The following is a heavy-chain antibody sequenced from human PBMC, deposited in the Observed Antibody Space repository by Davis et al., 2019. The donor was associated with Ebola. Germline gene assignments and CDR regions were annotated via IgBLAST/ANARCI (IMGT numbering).Heavy chain of an antibody. CDR3: AREGEYRDESRTFDY. Sequence: GESLKISCAASGFTFSSYGMHWVRQAPGKGLEWVAVISYDGSNKYYADSVKGRFTISRDNSKNTLYLQMNSLRADDTAVYYCAREGEYRDESRTFDYWGQGTLVTVSS. V-gene: IGHV3-30*03. J-gene: IGHJ4*02. D-gene: IGHD3-10*01. CDR2: ISYDGSNK. CDR1: GFTFSSYG.